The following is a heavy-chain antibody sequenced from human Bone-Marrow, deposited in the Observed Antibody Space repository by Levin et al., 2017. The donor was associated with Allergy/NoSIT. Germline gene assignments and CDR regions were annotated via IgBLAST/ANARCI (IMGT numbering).Heavy chain of an antibody. CDR1: GYTFTNFF. CDR2: INPRDGST. Sequence: ASVTVSCQASGYTFTNFFIHWVRLAPGQGLDWMGMINPRDGSTTYAQKFHGRVTMTSDTSTGAFYMDLSSLRSEDTALYYCAGGLYPAPSLFPPDYWGQGTRVTVSS. CDR3: AGGLYPAPSLFPPDY. J-gene: IGHJ4*02. V-gene: IGHV1-46*01. D-gene: IGHD3-3*02.